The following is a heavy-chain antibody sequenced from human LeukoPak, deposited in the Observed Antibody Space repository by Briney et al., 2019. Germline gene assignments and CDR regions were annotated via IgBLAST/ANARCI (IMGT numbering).Heavy chain of an antibody. D-gene: IGHD3-22*01. Sequence: KPSETLSLTCTVSGDSISDYYWTWIRQPAGKGLEWIGRIISSVYPNYIPSLTSRLAMSLDTSKNQISLRLTSVTAAVTAVYYCARDLALVGYYYYKDVWGKGTSVTVSS. CDR1: GDSISDYY. V-gene: IGHV4-4*07. CDR3: ARDLALVGYYYYKDV. J-gene: IGHJ6*03. CDR2: IISSVYP.